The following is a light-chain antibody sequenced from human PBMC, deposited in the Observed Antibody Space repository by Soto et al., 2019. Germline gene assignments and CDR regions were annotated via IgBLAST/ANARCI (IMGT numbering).Light chain of an antibody. J-gene: IGLJ1*01. CDR3: GSYTSSSTYV. CDR2: EVS. CDR1: SSDVGGYNY. Sequence: QSALTQPASVSGSPGQSITISCTGTSSDVGGYNYVSWYQQYPGKAPKLMIYEVSNRPSGVSNRFSCSKSGNTASLTISGLQAEDEADYYCGSYTSSSTYVFGTGSKVTVL. V-gene: IGLV2-14*01.